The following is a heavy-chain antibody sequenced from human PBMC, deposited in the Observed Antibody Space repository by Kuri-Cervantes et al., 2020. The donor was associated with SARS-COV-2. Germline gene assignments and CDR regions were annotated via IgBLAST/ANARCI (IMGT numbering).Heavy chain of an antibody. CDR3: AKDRVGVQDF. CDR1: GVTLSTFG. CDR2: ISCDGNDK. D-gene: IGHD2-21*01. J-gene: IGHJ4*02. V-gene: IGHV3-30*18. Sequence: GGSLRLSCTASGVTLSTFGMHWVRQATGKGLEWVAVISCDGNDKYYVDSVKGRFTISRDNSQNTLYLHMKSLRSEDTAMYYCAKDRVGVQDFWGQGALVTVSS.